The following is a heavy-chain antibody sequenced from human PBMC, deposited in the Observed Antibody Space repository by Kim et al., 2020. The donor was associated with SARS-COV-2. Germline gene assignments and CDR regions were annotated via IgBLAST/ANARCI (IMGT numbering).Heavy chain of an antibody. Sequence: ADSWKGRFTISRDNSKNTLYLQMNSLRAEETAVYYCAKTTVTTNYYGMDVWGQGTTVTVSS. J-gene: IGHJ6*02. CDR3: AKTTVTTNYYGMDV. D-gene: IGHD4-17*01. V-gene: IGHV3-33*06.